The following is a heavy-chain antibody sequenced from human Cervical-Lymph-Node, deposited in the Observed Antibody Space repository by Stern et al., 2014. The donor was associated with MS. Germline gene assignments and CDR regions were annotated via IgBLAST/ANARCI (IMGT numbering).Heavy chain of an antibody. J-gene: IGHJ6*02. CDR2: ISYDGSNK. CDR1: GFSFSDYA. D-gene: IGHD2-15*01. V-gene: IGHV3-30-3*01. CDR3: AREDCSGDSCRGMDI. Sequence: VQLVESGGGVVQPGRSLRLSCAASGFSFSDYAMHWVRQAPGKGLEWVAVISYDGSNKEYADSVKGRFTISRDNSKNTLYLQMNSLRAEDTAVYCCAREDCSGDSCRGMDIWGQGTTVTVSS.